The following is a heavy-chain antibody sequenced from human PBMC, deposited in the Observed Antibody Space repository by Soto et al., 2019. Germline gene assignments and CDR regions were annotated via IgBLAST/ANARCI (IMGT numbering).Heavy chain of an antibody. CDR1: GGSVNTAPYY. V-gene: IGHV4-61*01. D-gene: IGHD3-22*01. Sequence: PSETLSLTCTVSGGSVNTAPYYWSWIRQPPGKGLEWIGYIYYSGSTNYNPSLKSRVSISLDTPKNQFSLNLSSVTAADTAVYFCARDHHSFYDTSGYYPYFDYWGQGTLVTVSS. J-gene: IGHJ4*02. CDR2: IYYSGST. CDR3: ARDHHSFYDTSGYYPYFDY.